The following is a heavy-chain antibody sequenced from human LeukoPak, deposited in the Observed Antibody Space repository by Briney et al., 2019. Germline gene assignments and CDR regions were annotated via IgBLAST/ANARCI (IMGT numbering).Heavy chain of an antibody. CDR1: GFTFSNFG. CDR2: IWYDGSNK. D-gene: IGHD3-22*01. J-gene: IGHJ4*02. CDR3: AKDLGLRYYYDSSGYFGN. V-gene: IGHV3-33*06. Sequence: GGSLRLSCTASGFTFSNFGMQWVRQAPGKGLEWVAVIWYDGSNKYYADSVKGRFTISRDNSKNTLYLQMNSLRAEDTAVYYCAKDLGLRYYYDSSGYFGNWGQGTLVTVSS.